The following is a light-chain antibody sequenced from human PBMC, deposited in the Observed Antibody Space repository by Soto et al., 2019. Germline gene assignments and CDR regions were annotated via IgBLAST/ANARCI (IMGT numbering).Light chain of an antibody. CDR2: AAS. Sequence: DIQMTQSPSSLSASVGDRVSITCRSSQNILTYLNWYQQRAGEVPRFLIYAASSLQDGVPSSFSGNESGTEFTLTISSLQPEDFGTYYCQQSYTVPLTFGQRTKLE. V-gene: IGKV1-39*01. CDR3: QQSYTVPLT. CDR1: QNILTY. J-gene: IGKJ2*01.